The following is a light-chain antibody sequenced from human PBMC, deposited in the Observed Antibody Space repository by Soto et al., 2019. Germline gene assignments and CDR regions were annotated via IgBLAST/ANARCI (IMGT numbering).Light chain of an antibody. V-gene: IGLV2-8*01. CDR1: SSDVGGYNF. J-gene: IGLJ2*01. CDR2: DVI. Sequence: QSALSQPPSASGSPGQSVTISCTGSSSDVGGYNFVSWYQHLPGKAPKLMIYDVIQRPSGVPDRFSGSKSGNTASLTVSGLQAEDEADYYCSSYAGSDNFVLFGGGTKVTVL. CDR3: SSYAGSDNFVL.